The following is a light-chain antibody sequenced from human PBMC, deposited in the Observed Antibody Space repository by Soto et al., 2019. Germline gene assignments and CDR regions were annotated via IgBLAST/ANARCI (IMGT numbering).Light chain of an antibody. Sequence: QSALTQPASVSGSPGQSITISCTGTSSDVGGYNYVSWYQQHPGKAPKLMIYEVSNRPSRVSNRFSGSKPGNTASLTISGLQAEDEADYYCSSYTRSSTSYVFGTGTKVTVL. J-gene: IGLJ1*01. CDR1: SSDVGGYNY. CDR2: EVS. CDR3: SSYTRSSTSYV. V-gene: IGLV2-14*01.